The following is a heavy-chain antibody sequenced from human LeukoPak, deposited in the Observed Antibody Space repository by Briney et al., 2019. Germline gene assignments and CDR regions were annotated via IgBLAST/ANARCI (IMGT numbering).Heavy chain of an antibody. CDR3: AGGDFEKYYYYYGMDV. J-gene: IGHJ6*04. Sequence: SETLSLTCTVSGGSISSGGYYWSWIRQHPGKGLEWIGYIYYSGSTYYNPSLKSRVTISVDKSKNQFSLKLSSVTAADTAVYYCAGGDFEKYYYYYGMDVWGKGTTVTVSS. CDR1: GGSISSGGYY. D-gene: IGHD3-9*01. V-gene: IGHV4-31*09. CDR2: IYYSGST.